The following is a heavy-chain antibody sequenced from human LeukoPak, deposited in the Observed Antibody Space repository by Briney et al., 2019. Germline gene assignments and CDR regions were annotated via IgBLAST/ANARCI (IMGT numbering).Heavy chain of an antibody. D-gene: IGHD1-1*01. CDR2: ISAYNGNT. V-gene: IGHV1-18*01. CDR1: GYTFTSYG. CDR3: ARAPLRTTGGHRDY. J-gene: IGHJ4*02. Sequence: ASVKVSCKASGYTFTSYGISWVRQAPGQGFEWMGWISAYNGNTNYAQKLQGRVTMTTDTSTSTAYMELRSLRSDDTAVNYCARAPLRTTGGHRDYWGQGTLVTVSS.